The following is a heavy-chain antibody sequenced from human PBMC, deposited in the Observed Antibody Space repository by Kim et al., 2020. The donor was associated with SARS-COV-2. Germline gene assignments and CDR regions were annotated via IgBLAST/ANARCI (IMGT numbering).Heavy chain of an antibody. V-gene: IGHV4-39*01. CDR3: ASDYGDYYYGMDV. Sequence: YNPSLKSRVTISVDTSKNQFSLKLSSVTAADTAVYYCASDYGDYYYGMDVWGQGTTVTVSS. J-gene: IGHJ6*02. D-gene: IGHD4-17*01.